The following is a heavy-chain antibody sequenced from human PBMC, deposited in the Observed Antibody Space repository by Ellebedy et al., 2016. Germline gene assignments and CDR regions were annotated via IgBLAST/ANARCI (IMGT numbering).Heavy chain of an antibody. CDR3: ARVLTREYSSSPRLDYYMDV. CDR2: IIPIFGTA. D-gene: IGHD6-6*01. Sequence: SVKVSXXASGGTFSSYAISWVRQAPGQGLEWMGGIIPIFGTANYAQKFQGRVTITADESTSTAYMELSSLRSEDTAVYYCARVLTREYSSSPRLDYYMDVWGKGTTVTVSS. CDR1: GGTFSSYA. J-gene: IGHJ6*03. V-gene: IGHV1-69*13.